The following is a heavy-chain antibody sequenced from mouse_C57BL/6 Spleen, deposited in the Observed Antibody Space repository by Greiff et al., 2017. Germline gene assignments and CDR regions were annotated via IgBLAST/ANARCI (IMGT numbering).Heavy chain of an antibody. CDR1: GFSLTSYG. V-gene: IGHV2-5*01. Sequence: VKLQESGPGLVQPSQSLSITCTVSGFSLTSYGVHWVRQSPGKGLEWLGVIWRGGSTDYNAAFMSRLSITKDNSKSQVFFKMNSLQADDTAIYYCAKGDTTVDAMDYWGQGTSVTVSS. CDR2: IWRGGST. J-gene: IGHJ4*01. D-gene: IGHD1-1*01. CDR3: AKGDTTVDAMDY.